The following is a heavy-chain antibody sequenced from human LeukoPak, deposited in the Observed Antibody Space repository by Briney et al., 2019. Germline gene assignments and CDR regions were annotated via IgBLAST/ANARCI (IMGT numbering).Heavy chain of an antibody. D-gene: IGHD2-15*01. CDR1: GFTFSSYW. CDR3: AREIVVVVAAIYYYYYGMDV. CDR2: IKQDGSEK. J-gene: IGHJ6*02. V-gene: IGHV3-7*05. Sequence: GGSLRLSCAASGFTFSSYWMSWVRQAPGKGLGWVANIKQDGSEKYYVDSVKGRFTISRDNAKNSLYLQMNSLRAEDTAVYYCAREIVVVVAAIYYYYYGMDVWGQGTTVTVSS.